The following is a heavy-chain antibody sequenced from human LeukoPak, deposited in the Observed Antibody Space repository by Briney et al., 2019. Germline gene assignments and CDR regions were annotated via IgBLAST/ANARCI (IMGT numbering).Heavy chain of an antibody. D-gene: IGHD3-22*01. CDR1: GGSFSGYY. J-gene: IGHJ4*02. Sequence: SETLSLTCAVYGGSFSGYYWSWIRQPPGKGLEWIGEINHSGSTNYNPSLKSRVTISVDTSKNQFSLKLSSVTAADTAVYYCARASSGYYSWGYWGQGTLVTVSS. V-gene: IGHV4-34*01. CDR2: INHSGST. CDR3: ARASSGYYSWGY.